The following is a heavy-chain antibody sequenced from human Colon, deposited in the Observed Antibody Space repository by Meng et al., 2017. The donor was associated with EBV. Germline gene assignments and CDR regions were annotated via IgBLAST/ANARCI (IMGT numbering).Heavy chain of an antibody. Sequence: QVQLQESGPGRVKPSGTLPLTCAVSGDSISSGDYSWSWIRQPPGQGLEWIGYIYHGGTTYNTSLKSRVTISVDNSKNQFSLRLTSVTAADTAVYYCARGPYCGGDCYWFDPWGQGTLVTVSS. CDR1: GDSISSGDYS. CDR3: ARGPYCGGDCYWFDP. V-gene: IGHV4-30-2*01. D-gene: IGHD2-21*02. J-gene: IGHJ5*02. CDR2: IYHGGTT.